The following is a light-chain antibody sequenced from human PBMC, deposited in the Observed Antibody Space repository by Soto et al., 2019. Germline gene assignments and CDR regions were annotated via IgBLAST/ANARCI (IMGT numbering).Light chain of an antibody. V-gene: IGLV2-8*01. CDR1: SSDVGGYNY. Sequence: QSALTQPPSASGSPGQSVTISCTGTSSDVGGYNYVSWYQQHPGKAPKLMIYEVSKRPSGVPDRFSGSKSGNTASLTVSGIQAEDEADYYCSSYAGSNNYVFGTGTKLTV. CDR3: SSYAGSNNYV. CDR2: EVS. J-gene: IGLJ1*01.